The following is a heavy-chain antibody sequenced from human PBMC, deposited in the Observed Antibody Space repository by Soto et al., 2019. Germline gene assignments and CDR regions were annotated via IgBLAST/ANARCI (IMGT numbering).Heavy chain of an antibody. CDR1: GGSISSGGYY. V-gene: IGHV4-31*03. J-gene: IGHJ6*02. Sequence: PSETLCLTCTVSGGSISSGGYYWSWIRQHPGKGLEWIGYIYYSGSTYYNPSLKSRVTISVDTSKNQFSLKLSSVTAADTAVYYCARVTVWRFGESSYYYGMDVWGQGTTVIVSS. CDR2: IYYSGST. D-gene: IGHD3-10*01. CDR3: ARVTVWRFGESSYYYGMDV.